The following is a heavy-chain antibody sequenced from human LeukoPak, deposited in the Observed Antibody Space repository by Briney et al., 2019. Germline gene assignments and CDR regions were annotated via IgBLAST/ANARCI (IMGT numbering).Heavy chain of an antibody. CDR3: ARGGAARPDF. V-gene: IGHV3-23*01. D-gene: IGHD6-6*01. CDR1: GFTFSSYA. CDR2: FSGSGGST. J-gene: IGHJ4*02. Sequence: GGSLRLSCAASGFTFSSYAMSWVRQAPGKGLECISGFSGSGGSTYYADSVKGRFTISRDNSKNTLYLQMNSLRAEDTAVYYCARGGAARPDFWGQGALVTVSS.